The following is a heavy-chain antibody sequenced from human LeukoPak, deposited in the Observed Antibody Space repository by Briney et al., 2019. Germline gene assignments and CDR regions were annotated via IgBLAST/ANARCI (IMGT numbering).Heavy chain of an antibody. CDR2: ISGSSSTI. CDR3: ARESYDSRSGRNLNYYYYMDV. J-gene: IGHJ6*03. Sequence: GGSLRLSCAASGFTLSSYSMNWVRQAPGKGLEWVSYISGSSSTIYYADSGKGRFTMSRDNAKNSLYLQMNSLRAEDTAVYYCARESYDSRSGRNLNYYYYMDVWGKGTTVTVSS. V-gene: IGHV3-48*01. D-gene: IGHD3-3*01. CDR1: GFTLSSYS.